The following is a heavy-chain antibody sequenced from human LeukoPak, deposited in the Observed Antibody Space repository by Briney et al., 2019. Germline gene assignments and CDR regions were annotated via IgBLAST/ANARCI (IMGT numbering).Heavy chain of an antibody. CDR3: ARTAPYCSNDCYVDY. D-gene: IGHD2-8*01. J-gene: IGHJ4*02. CDR2: IRGHGSSS. CDR1: GFPISDYW. Sequence: PGGSLRLSCAASGFPISDYWMHWVRQVPGKGLVWVSGIRGHGSSSTYADSVKGRFTISRDSAKNTLYGQMNSLRAEDTAVYYCARTAPYCSNDCYVDYWGQGTLVTVSS. V-gene: IGHV3-74*01.